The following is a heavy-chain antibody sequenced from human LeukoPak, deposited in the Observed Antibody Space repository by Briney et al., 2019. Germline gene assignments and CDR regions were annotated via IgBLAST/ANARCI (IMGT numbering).Heavy chain of an antibody. Sequence: QTGGSLRLSCAASGLTFSTSAMSWARHPARKGLEWVSAIGGSGGTTYYADSVKGRFTISGDNSKNILYLQMNGLRVEDTAVFYCAKDATWLGGNYASFDYWGQGTLVTVSS. J-gene: IGHJ4*02. CDR2: IGGSGGTT. D-gene: IGHD4/OR15-4a*01. CDR3: AKDATWLGGNYASFDY. V-gene: IGHV3-23*01. CDR1: GLTFSTSA.